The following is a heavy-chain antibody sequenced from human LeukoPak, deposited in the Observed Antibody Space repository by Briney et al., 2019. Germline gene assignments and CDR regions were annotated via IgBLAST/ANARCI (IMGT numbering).Heavy chain of an antibody. CDR2: TNQDGSEK. V-gene: IGHV3-7*05. D-gene: IGHD4-23*01. Sequence: GGSLRLSCAASGHTFSSYWMSWVRQAPGKGLEWVANTNQDGSEKYYVDSVKGRFTISRDNDKNSLYLQMDSLRAEDTAVYYCARDYGGNSIDYWGQGTLVTVSS. CDR1: GHTFSSYW. CDR3: ARDYGGNSIDY. J-gene: IGHJ4*02.